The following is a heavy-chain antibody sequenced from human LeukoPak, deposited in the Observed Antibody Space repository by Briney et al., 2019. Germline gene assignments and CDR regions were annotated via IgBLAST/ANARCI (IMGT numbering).Heavy chain of an antibody. CDR1: GFTFSTYT. V-gene: IGHV3-7*01. CDR3: ARDPRVGLDV. Sequence: GGSLRLSCAASGFTFSTYTMNWVRQAPGKGREWVTNMKQDGSKKYYVDSVKGRFTISRDNAKNSLYLEMNNLRAEDTAVYYGARDPRVGLDVWVQGTTVTVSS. CDR2: MKQDGSKK. J-gene: IGHJ6*02. D-gene: IGHD6-6*01.